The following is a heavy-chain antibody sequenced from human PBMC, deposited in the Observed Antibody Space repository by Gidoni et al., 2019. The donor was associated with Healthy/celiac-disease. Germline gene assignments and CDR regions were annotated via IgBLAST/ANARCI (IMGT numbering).Heavy chain of an antibody. CDR3: ARRGDSSGSSGFSLFDY. CDR2: IYPGDSDT. CDR1: GYSFTSYW. J-gene: IGHJ4*02. Sequence: EVQLVQSGAEVKKPGASLKLSCKGSGYSFTSYWIGWVRQMPGKGLEWMGIIYPGDSDTRYSPSFQGQVTISADKSISTAYLQWSSLKASDTAMYYCARRGDSSGSSGFSLFDYWGQGTLVTVSS. V-gene: IGHV5-51*01. D-gene: IGHD6-19*01.